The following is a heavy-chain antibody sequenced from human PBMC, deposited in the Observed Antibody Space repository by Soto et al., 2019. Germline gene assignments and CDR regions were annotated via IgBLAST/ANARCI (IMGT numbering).Heavy chain of an antibody. V-gene: IGHV3-30-3*01. J-gene: IGHJ4*02. CDR3: ARDATLFGDGYNYLYFFDY. Sequence: QVQLVESGGGVVQPGRSLRLSCAASGFTFSSYAMHWVRQAPGKGLEWVAVISYDGSNKYYADSVKGRFTIFRDNSKNTLYLQMNSLRAEDTAVYYCARDATLFGDGYNYLYFFDYWGQGTLVTVSS. D-gene: IGHD5-12*01. CDR2: ISYDGSNK. CDR1: GFTFSSYA.